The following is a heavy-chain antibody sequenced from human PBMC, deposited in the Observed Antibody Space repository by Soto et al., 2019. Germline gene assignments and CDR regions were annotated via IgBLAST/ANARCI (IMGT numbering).Heavy chain of an antibody. D-gene: IGHD3-10*01. CDR3: ARDSGLYYYYGMDV. CDR1: GFTFSSYE. V-gene: IGHV3-48*03. J-gene: IGHJ6*02. CDR2: ISSSGSTI. Sequence: EVQLVESGGGLVQPGGSLRLSCAASGFTFSSYEMNWVRQAPGKGLEWVSYISSSGSTIYYADSVKGRFTISRDNAKNSLYLQMNSLRAEDTAVYYCARDSGLYYYYGMDVWGQGTTVTVSS.